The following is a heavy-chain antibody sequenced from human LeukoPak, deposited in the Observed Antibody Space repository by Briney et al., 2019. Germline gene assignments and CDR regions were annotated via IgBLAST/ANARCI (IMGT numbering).Heavy chain of an antibody. CDR2: ISGSGGGA. D-gene: IGHD6-19*01. V-gene: IGHV3-23*01. J-gene: IGHJ6*02. CDR1: GFTFSSYA. Sequence: PGGSLRLSCAASGFTFSSYAMSWVRQAPGKGLEWVSAISGSGGGAYYADSVKGRFTISRDNSKNTLYLQMNSLRAEDTAVYYCAKGPSSGWYPGYYYYGMDVWGQGTTVTVSS. CDR3: AKGPSSGWYPGYYYYGMDV.